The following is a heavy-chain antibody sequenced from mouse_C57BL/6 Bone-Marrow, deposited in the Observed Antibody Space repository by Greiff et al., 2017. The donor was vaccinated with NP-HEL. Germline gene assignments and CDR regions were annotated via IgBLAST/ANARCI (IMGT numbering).Heavy chain of an antibody. CDR1: GFSLTSYG. CDR2: IWSGGST. Sequence: QVQLQQSGPGLVQPSQSLSITCTVSGFSLTSYGVHWVRQSPGKGLEWLGVIWSGGSTDYNAAFISRLSISKDNSKSQVFFKMNSLQADDTAIYYCARKGVPIYYDYDEDYWYFDVWGTGTTVTVSS. D-gene: IGHD2-4*01. CDR3: ARKGVPIYYDYDEDYWYFDV. J-gene: IGHJ1*03. V-gene: IGHV2-2*01.